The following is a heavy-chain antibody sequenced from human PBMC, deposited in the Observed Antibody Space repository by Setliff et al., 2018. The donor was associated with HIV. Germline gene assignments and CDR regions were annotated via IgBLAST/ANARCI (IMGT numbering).Heavy chain of an antibody. Sequence: TSETLSLTCTVSGGSISSYYWSWIRQPPGKGLEWIGYIYYSGSTNYNPSLKSRVTISVDTSKNQFSLKLSSVTAADTAVYYCASYRKAERWLQLGGNFDYWGQGTLVTVSS. CDR3: ASYRKAERWLQLGGNFDY. V-gene: IGHV4-59*08. J-gene: IGHJ4*02. CDR1: GGSISSYY. CDR2: IYYSGST. D-gene: IGHD5-12*01.